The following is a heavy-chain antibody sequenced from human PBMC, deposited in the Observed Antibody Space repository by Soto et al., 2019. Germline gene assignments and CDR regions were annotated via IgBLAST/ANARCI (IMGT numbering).Heavy chain of an antibody. V-gene: IGHV3-74*01. CDR3: VRGPSDWYGIDY. J-gene: IGHJ4*02. D-gene: IGHD3-9*01. Sequence: PGGSLRLSCAASGFTFSNYWMHWVRQPPGKGLLWVSRINPSGSSANYAGSVGGRFTVFRDNAKNTLYLQMNSLRDDDTAEYYCVRGPSDWYGIDYWGPGTLVTVSS. CDR1: GFTFSNYW. CDR2: INPSGSSA.